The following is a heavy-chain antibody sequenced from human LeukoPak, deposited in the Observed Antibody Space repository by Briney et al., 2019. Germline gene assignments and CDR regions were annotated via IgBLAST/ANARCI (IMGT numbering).Heavy chain of an antibody. D-gene: IGHD3-9*01. Sequence: EASQTLSLTCTVSGGSISSYYWSWIRQPPGKGLEWIGYIYYSGSTNYNPSLKSRVTISVDTSKNQFSLKLGSVTVADTAVYYCARASYYDILTADDAFDIWGQGTMVTVSS. CDR1: GGSISSYY. J-gene: IGHJ3*02. CDR2: IYYSGST. V-gene: IGHV4-59*01. CDR3: ARASYYDILTADDAFDI.